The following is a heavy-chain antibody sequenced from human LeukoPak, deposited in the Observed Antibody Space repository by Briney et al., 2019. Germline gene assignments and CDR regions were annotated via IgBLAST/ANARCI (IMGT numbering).Heavy chain of an antibody. Sequence: GGSLRLSCAASGFTFSSYGMHWVRQAPGKGVECVAIISHDGINKYYTDAVKSSSTISTDNSKNTLYLQMNTLRPEDTAVYYCARAITQWLVDGIGYWGQGTLVTVSS. J-gene: IGHJ4*02. CDR2: ISHDGINK. CDR1: GFTFSSYG. D-gene: IGHD6-19*01. V-gene: IGHV3-30*03. CDR3: ARAITQWLVDGIGY.